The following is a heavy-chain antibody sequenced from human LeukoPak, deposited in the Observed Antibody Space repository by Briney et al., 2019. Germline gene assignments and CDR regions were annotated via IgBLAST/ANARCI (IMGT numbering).Heavy chain of an antibody. Sequence: ASVKVSCKASGYTFTSYAMHWVRQAPGQRLEWMGWINAGNGNTKYSQKFQGRVTITRDTSASTAYMELSSLRSEDTAVYYCAREGFYGYCSGGSCYSMVWFDPWGQGTLVTVSS. CDR1: GYTFTSYA. J-gene: IGHJ5*02. V-gene: IGHV1-3*01. CDR3: AREGFYGYCSGGSCYSMVWFDP. D-gene: IGHD2-15*01. CDR2: INAGNGNT.